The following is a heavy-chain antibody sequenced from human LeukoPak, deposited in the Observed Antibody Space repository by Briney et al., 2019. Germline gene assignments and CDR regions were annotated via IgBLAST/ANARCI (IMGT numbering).Heavy chain of an antibody. CDR3: ARQSYIAGDNWNYVLNGDGALDI. J-gene: IGHJ3*02. V-gene: IGHV1-18*01. D-gene: IGHD1-7*01. CDR1: GYIFRQHA. Sequence: ASMTVSCKASGYIFRQHALTRLRPTPRSALEYMGWITHHVRHKHFARKFQARVTMTTGTSTNTAYMELRSLRSDNTAVYYCARQSYIAGDNWNYVLNGDGALDIWGQGTMVTVSS. CDR2: ITHHVRHK.